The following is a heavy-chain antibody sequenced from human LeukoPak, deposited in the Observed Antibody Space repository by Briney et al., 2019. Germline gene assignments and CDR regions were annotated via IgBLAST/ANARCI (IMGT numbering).Heavy chain of an antibody. J-gene: IGHJ4*02. Sequence: PSETLSLTCAVYGGSFSGYYWSWTRQPPGKGLEWIGEINHSGSTNYNPSLKSRVTMSVDTSKNQFSLKLSSVTAADTAVYYCARDPYYGSGSYFPIWGQGTLVAASS. D-gene: IGHD3-10*01. CDR2: INHSGST. V-gene: IGHV4-34*01. CDR1: GGSFSGYY. CDR3: ARDPYYGSGSYFPI.